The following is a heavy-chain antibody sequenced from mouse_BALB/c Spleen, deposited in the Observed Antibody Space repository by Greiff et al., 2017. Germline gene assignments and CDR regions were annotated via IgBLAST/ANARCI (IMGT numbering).Heavy chain of an antibody. CDR1: GYTFTSSW. J-gene: IGHJ2*01. CDR3: ARQLEGLDY. CDR2: IHPNSGNT. V-gene: IGHV1S130*01. Sequence: QVQLQQSGSVLVRPGASVKLSCKASGYTFTSSWMHWAKQRPGQGLEWIGEIHPNSGNTNYNEKFKGKATLTVDTSSSTAYVDLSSLTSEDSAVYYCARQLEGLDYWGQGTTLTVSS. D-gene: IGHD3-3*01.